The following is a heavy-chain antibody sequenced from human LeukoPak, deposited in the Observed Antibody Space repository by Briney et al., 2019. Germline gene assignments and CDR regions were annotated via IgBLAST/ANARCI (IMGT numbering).Heavy chain of an antibody. D-gene: IGHD5-12*01. Sequence: SETLSLTCTVSGGSISSSSYYWGWIRQPPGKGLEWIGTIYHSGSTYYNPSLKSRVTISVDTSKDQFSLRLSSVTAADTAVYYCARDRYAHYSAAFDIGGQGTMVTVSS. CDR3: ARDRYAHYSAAFDI. V-gene: IGHV4-39*02. J-gene: IGHJ3*02. CDR2: IYHSGST. CDR1: GGSISSSSYY.